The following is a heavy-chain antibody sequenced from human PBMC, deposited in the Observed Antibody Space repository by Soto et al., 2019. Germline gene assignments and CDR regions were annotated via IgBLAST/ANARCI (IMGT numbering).Heavy chain of an antibody. CDR3: ARSIVVVTALDY. CDR2: INAGNGNT. V-gene: IGHV1-3*05. CDR1: GYTFTSYA. D-gene: IGHD2-21*02. J-gene: IGHJ4*02. Sequence: QVQLVQSGAEEKKPGASVKVSCKASGYTFTSYAMHWVRQAPGQRLEWMGWINAGNGNTKCSQKFQGRVTITRDTSASTAYMEVSSLRSEDTAVYYCARSIVVVTALDYWGQGTVVTVSS.